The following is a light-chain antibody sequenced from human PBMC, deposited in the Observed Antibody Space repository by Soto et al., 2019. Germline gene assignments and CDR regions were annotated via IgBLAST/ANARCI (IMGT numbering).Light chain of an antibody. CDR1: QTLNDW. CDR3: QQYKYYWT. V-gene: IGKV1-5*03. CDR2: ATS. Sequence: DIPMTQSPSTLSASVGDRVTITCRASQTLNDWLAWYQHKPDQGPKPLIYATSKLKTGVPPRFSGSGSGTAFTLTINGLQPDDSATYFCQQYKYYWTFGQGTKVDVK. J-gene: IGKJ1*01.